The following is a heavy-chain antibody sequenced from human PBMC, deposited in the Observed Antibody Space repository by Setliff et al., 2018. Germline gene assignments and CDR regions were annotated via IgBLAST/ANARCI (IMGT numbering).Heavy chain of an antibody. CDR1: GYTFTSYA. D-gene: IGHD4-4*01. Sequence: SVKVSCKASGYTFTSYAMNWVRQAPGQGLEWMGGIIPMFGTTNYAQNFQGRVTITADESTSTAYMELSSLKSEDTAVYYCANEHGTTVTVENYHYNMDVWGKGTQVTVSS. J-gene: IGHJ6*03. CDR2: IIPMFGTT. V-gene: IGHV1-69*13. CDR3: ANEHGTTVTVENYHYNMDV.